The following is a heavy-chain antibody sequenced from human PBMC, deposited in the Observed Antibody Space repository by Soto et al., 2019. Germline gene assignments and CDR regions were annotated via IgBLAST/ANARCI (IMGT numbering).Heavy chain of an antibody. Sequence: ASVKVSCKASGYTFTGYYMHWVRQAPGQGLEWMGWINPNSGGTNYAQKFQGWVTMTRDTSISTAYMELSRLRSDDTAVYYCARGGLTGDLTLDYWGQGTLVTVSS. V-gene: IGHV1-2*04. J-gene: IGHJ4*02. CDR1: GYTFTGYY. CDR3: ARGGLTGDLTLDY. D-gene: IGHD7-27*01. CDR2: INPNSGGT.